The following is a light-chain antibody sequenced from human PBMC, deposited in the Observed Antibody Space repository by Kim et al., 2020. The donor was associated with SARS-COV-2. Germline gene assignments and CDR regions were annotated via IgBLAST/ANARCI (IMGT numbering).Light chain of an antibody. Sequence: SVTISSTGSSTNIGGDYDVHWYQQPPGTAPKLLIDGNSNRPSGVPDRFSGSKSGTSAPLAITGLQAEDAADYCCQSYDSSLSGSVFGGGTQLTVL. CDR1: STNIGGDYD. J-gene: IGLJ2*01. CDR3: QSYDSSLSGSV. V-gene: IGLV1-40*01. CDR2: GNS.